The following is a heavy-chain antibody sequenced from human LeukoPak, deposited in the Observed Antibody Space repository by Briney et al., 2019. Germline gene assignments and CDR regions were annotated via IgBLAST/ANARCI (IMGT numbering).Heavy chain of an antibody. V-gene: IGHV4-59*01. D-gene: IGHD5-24*01. CDR2: IYYSGST. Sequence: SETLSLTCTVSGGSISSYYWSWIRQPPGKGLEWIGYIYYSGSTNYNPSLKSRVTISVDTSKNQFSLKLSSVTAADTAVYYCARVRRDGYNFDAFDIWGQGTMVTVSP. J-gene: IGHJ3*02. CDR1: GGSISSYY. CDR3: ARVRRDGYNFDAFDI.